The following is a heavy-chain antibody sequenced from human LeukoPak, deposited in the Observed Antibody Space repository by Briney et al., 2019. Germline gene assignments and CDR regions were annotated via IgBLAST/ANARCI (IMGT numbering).Heavy chain of an antibody. CDR2: IKQDGSEK. J-gene: IGHJ4*02. CDR3: ARLDCTNGVCYFDY. CDR1: GFTFSGSA. D-gene: IGHD2-8*01. V-gene: IGHV3-7*04. Sequence: GGSLRLSCAASGFTFSGSAMHWVRQASGKGLEWVANIKQDGSEKYYVDSVKGRFTISRDNAKNSLYLQMNSLRAEDTAVYYCARLDCTNGVCYFDYWGQGTLVTVSS.